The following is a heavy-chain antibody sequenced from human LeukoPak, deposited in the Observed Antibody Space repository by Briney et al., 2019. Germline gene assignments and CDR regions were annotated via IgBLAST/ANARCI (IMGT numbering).Heavy chain of an antibody. CDR3: AREANYYDSSSDHFDY. V-gene: IGHV3-33*08. J-gene: IGHJ4*02. CDR2: IWYDGSNK. D-gene: IGHD3-22*01. Sequence: GRSLRLSCAASGFTFSSYAMHWVRQAPGKGLEWVAVIWYDGSNKYYADSVKGRFTISRDNSKNTLYLQMNSLRAEDTAVYYCAREANYYDSSSDHFDYWGQGTLVTVSS. CDR1: GFTFSSYA.